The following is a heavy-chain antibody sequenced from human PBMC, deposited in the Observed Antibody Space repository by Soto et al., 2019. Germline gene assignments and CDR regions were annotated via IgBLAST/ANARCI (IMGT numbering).Heavy chain of an antibody. D-gene: IGHD6-19*01. CDR3: ARVAVADYRGWFDP. Sequence: QVQLVESGGGVVQPGRSLRLSCAASGFTFSSYAMHWVRQAPGKGLEWVAVISYDGSNKYYADSVKGRFTISRDNSKNTLYLQMNSLRAEDTAVYYCARVAVADYRGWFDPWGQGTLVTVSS. CDR2: ISYDGSNK. J-gene: IGHJ5*02. V-gene: IGHV3-30-3*01. CDR1: GFTFSSYA.